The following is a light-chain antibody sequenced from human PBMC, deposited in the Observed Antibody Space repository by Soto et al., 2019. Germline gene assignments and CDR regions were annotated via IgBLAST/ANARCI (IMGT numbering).Light chain of an antibody. CDR1: QSISRN. V-gene: IGKV3-15*01. CDR3: EQYNNWLLFT. CDR2: SAS. J-gene: IGKJ3*01. Sequence: EIVMTQSPATLSVSPGERATLSCRASQSISRNLAWYQQKPGQAPRLLIFSASTRATGIPARFSGSGSGTELTLTISSLQSEDSAIYYCEQYNNWLLFTFGPGTKVDIK.